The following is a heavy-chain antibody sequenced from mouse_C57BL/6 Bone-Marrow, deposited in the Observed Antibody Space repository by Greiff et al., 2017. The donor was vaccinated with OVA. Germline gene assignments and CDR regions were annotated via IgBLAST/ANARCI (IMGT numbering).Heavy chain of an antibody. J-gene: IGHJ3*01. V-gene: IGHV3-6*01. CDR2: ISYDGSN. D-gene: IGHD2-12*01. Sequence: ESGPGLVKPSQSLSLPCSVTGYSITSGYYWNWIRQFPGNKLEWMGYISYDGSNNYNPSLKNRISITRDTSKNQFFLKLNSVTTEDTATYYCASEDYYIGFAYWGQGTLVTVSA. CDR1: GYSITSGYY. CDR3: ASEDYYIGFAY.